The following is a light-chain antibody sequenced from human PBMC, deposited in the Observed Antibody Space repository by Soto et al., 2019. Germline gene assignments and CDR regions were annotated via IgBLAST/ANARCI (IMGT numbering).Light chain of an antibody. J-gene: IGKJ2*01. CDR1: QSIRSS. CDR2: GTS. CDR3: QQSFSIPIYT. V-gene: IGKV1-39*01. Sequence: DIRMTQSPSSLSASVGDRVTISCRASQSIRSSLHWYQQRPGTPPNLLIYGTSSLQSGVPSRFSGSGSGTDFTLTISGVQPEDFATYYCQQSFSIPIYTFGQGTKVDIK.